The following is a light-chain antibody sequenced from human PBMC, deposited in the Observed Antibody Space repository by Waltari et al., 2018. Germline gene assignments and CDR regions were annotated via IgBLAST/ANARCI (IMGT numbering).Light chain of an antibody. CDR3: MQPLETPWT. Sequence: DIVMTQSPLSLPVTPGAPASISCRSSQSLRHLDGYNNLDWYLQKPGQSPQVLIDMGSNRAAGVPDRFSGSGSGTDFTLKISRVEAEDVGVYYCMQPLETPWTFGQGTKVEIK. CDR2: MGS. CDR1: QSLRHLDGYNN. J-gene: IGKJ1*01. V-gene: IGKV2-28*01.